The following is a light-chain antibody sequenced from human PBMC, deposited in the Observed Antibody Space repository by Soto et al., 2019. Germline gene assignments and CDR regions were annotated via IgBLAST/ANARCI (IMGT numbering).Light chain of an antibody. CDR1: SSDVGGYNY. V-gene: IGLV2-11*01. Sequence: QSVLTQPRSVSGPPGQSVTISCTGTSSDVGGYNYFSWYQQHPGKAPKFMISDVLQRPSGVPDRFSASKSGNAASLTISGLQAEDEADYYCCSYAGSRVVFGGGTQLPVL. J-gene: IGLJ2*01. CDR3: CSYAGSRVV. CDR2: DVL.